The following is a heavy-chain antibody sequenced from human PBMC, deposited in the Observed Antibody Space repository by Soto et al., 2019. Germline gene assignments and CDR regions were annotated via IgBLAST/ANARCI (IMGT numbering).Heavy chain of an antibody. CDR1: GGTFSNSA. Sequence: SVKVSCKASGGTFSNSAIYWVRQAPGQGLVWMGGFNPIFGAPYYAQTFQGRVTITADESTGTVYMDLSSLRSEDTAVYYCAVGNSTTYNWFDPWGQGSRVTVSS. V-gene: IGHV1-69*13. D-gene: IGHD1-7*01. CDR3: AVGNSTTYNWFDP. CDR2: FNPIFGAP. J-gene: IGHJ5*02.